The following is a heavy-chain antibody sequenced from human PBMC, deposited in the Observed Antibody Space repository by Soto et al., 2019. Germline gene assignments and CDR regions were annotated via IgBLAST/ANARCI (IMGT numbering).Heavy chain of an antibody. D-gene: IGHD3-9*01. CDR3: AKPQKSRDILTGYYKPKAPFDY. J-gene: IGHJ4*02. CDR1: GGSISSSSYY. V-gene: IGHV4-39*01. Sequence: PSETLSLTCTVSGGSISSSSYYWGWIRQPPGKGLEWIGSIYYSGSTYYNPSLKSRVTISVDTSKNQFSPKLSSVTAADTAVYYCAKPQKSRDILTGYYKPKAPFDYWGQGTLVTVSS. CDR2: IYYSGST.